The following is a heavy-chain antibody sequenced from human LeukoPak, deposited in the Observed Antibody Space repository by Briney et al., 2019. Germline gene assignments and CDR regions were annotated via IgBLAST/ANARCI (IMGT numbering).Heavy chain of an antibody. D-gene: IGHD3-3*01. CDR1: GYTFTSYG. Sequence: GASVKVSCKASGYTFTSYGISWVRQAPGQGLEWMGWISAYNGNTNYAQKLQGRVTMTTDTSTSTAYMELRSLRSDDTAVYYCARSSRGVVLRFLEWLPLTPLDYWGQGTLVTVSS. V-gene: IGHV1-18*01. CDR2: ISAYNGNT. CDR3: ARSSRGVVLRFLEWLPLTPLDY. J-gene: IGHJ4*02.